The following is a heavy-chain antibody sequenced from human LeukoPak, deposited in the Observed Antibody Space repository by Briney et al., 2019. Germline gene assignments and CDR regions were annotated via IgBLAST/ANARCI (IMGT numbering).Heavy chain of an antibody. J-gene: IGHJ4*02. CDR1: GFTFSSYS. V-gene: IGHV3-30*18. CDR2: ISYDGSNK. CDR3: AKAGASAYYLQFFDY. D-gene: IGHD3-22*01. Sequence: PGGSLRLSCAASGFTFSSYSMNWVRQAPGKGLEWVAVISYDGSNKYYADSVKGRFTISRDNSKNTLYLQMNSLRAEDTAVYYCAKAGASAYYLQFFDYWGQGTLVTVSS.